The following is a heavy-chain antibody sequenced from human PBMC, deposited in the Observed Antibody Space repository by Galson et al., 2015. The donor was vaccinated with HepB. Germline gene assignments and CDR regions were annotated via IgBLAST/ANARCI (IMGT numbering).Heavy chain of an antibody. CDR2: ISAYNGNT. V-gene: IGHV1-18*01. CDR3: ARDGEEVPPGSQPFDY. D-gene: IGHD3-10*01. J-gene: IGHJ4*02. CDR1: GYTFTSYG. Sequence: SVKVSCKASGYTFTSYGISWVRQAPGQGLEWMGWISAYNGNTNYAQKLQGRVTMTTDTSTSTAYMELRSLRSDDTAVYYCARDGEEVPPGSQPFDYWGQGTLVTVSS.